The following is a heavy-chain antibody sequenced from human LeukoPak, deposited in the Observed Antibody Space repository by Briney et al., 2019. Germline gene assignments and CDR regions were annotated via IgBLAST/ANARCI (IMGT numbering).Heavy chain of an antibody. CDR1: GFTFSSYA. D-gene: IGHD6-6*01. CDR3: ARVGKPYSSSSPWFDP. CDR2: ISGSGGST. J-gene: IGHJ5*02. Sequence: GGSLRLSCAASGFTFSSYAMSWVRQAPGKGLEWVSAISGSGGSTYYADSVKGRFTISRDNSKNTLYLQMNSLRAEDTAVYYCARVGKPYSSSSPWFDPWGQGTLVTVSS. V-gene: IGHV3-23*01.